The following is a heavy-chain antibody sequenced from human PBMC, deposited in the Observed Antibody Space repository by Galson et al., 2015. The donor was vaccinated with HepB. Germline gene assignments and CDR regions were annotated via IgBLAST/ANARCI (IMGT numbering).Heavy chain of an antibody. D-gene: IGHD6-6*01. CDR1: GDSVSSNSAA. J-gene: IGHJ6*02. Sequence: CAISGDSVSSNSAAWNWIRQSPSRGLEWLGRTYYRSKWYNDYAVSVKSRMTINPDTSKNQFSLQLNSVTPEDTAVYYCAREVSEYSSSQYYYYYYGMDVWGQGTTVTVSS. CDR3: AREVSEYSSSQYYYYYYGMDV. CDR2: TYYRSKWYN. V-gene: IGHV6-1*01.